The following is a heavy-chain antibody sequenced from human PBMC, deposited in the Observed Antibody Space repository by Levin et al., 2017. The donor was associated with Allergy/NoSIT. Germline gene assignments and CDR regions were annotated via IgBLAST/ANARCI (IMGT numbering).Heavy chain of an antibody. CDR2: ISWNSGSI. J-gene: IGHJ3*02. Sequence: GGSLRLSCAASGFTFDDYAMHWVRQAPGQGLEWVSGISWNSGSIGYADSVKGRFTISRDNAKNSLYLQMNSLRTEDTALCYCARGNIGLPDAFDIWGQGAMVIVSS. CDR3: ARGNIGLPDAFDI. CDR1: GFTFDDYA. V-gene: IGHV3-9*01. D-gene: IGHD3-10*01.